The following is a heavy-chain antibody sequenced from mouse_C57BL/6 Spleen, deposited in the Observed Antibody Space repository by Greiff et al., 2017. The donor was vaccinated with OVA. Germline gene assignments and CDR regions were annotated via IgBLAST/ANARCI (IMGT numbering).Heavy chain of an antibody. D-gene: IGHD2-3*01. J-gene: IGHJ4*01. CDR2: IYPGDGDT. CDR3: ARGGYYVHYYSMDY. Sequence: QVQLKESGAELVKPGASVKISCKASGYAFSSYWMNWVKQRPGKGLEWIGQIYPGDGDTNYNGKFKGKATLTADKSSSTAYMQLSSLTSEDSAVYFCARGGYYVHYYSMDYWGQGTSVTVSS. CDR1: GYAFSSYW. V-gene: IGHV1-80*01.